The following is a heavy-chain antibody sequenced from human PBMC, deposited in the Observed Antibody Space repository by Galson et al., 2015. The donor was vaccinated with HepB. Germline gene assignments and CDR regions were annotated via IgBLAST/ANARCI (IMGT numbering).Heavy chain of an antibody. Sequence: ETLSLTCTVSGGSISRYYWSWIRQSPGEGLQWIGEISHSGSTTYNPSLKSRVIISVDTSKKQFSLELSSVTAADTAVYYCAVGRCYDGYCQRAVNSDSWGQGTLVTVSS. CDR1: GGSISRYY. D-gene: IGHD2-2*01. V-gene: IGHV4-34*01. J-gene: IGHJ4*02. CDR3: AVGRCYDGYCQRAVNSDS. CDR2: ISHSGST.